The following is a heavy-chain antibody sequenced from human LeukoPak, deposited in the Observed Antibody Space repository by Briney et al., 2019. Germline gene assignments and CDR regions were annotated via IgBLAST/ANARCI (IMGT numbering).Heavy chain of an antibody. V-gene: IGHV3-7*01. CDR2: INQDGSAK. CDR1: GFTLSSHW. D-gene: IGHD1-7*01. Sequence: GGSLRLSCVASGFTLSSHWMSWVRQAPGKGLEWVANINQDGSAKYYVDSVKGRFTISRDNAKNSMYLQMNSLRAEDTAAYYCARWEIRGTAHQLDYWGQGTLVTVSS. CDR3: ARWEIRGTAHQLDY. J-gene: IGHJ4*02.